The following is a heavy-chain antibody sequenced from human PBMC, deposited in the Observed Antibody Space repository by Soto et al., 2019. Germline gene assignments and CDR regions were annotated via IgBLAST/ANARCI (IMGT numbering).Heavy chain of an antibody. CDR2: IYYSGST. V-gene: IGHV4-31*03. CDR3: ASTTVVTPGSWYFDL. Sequence: SETLSLTCTVSGGSISSGGYYWNWIRQHPGKGLEWIGYIYYSGSTYYNPSLKSRVTISVDRSKNQFSLKLSSVTAADTAVYYCASTTVVTPGSWYFDLWGRGTLVTVSS. D-gene: IGHD4-17*01. CDR1: GGSISSGGYY. J-gene: IGHJ2*01.